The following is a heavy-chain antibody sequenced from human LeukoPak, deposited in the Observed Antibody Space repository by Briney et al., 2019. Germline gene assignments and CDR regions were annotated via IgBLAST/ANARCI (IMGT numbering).Heavy chain of an antibody. V-gene: IGHV3-53*01. CDR2: IYSGGRT. CDR3: ARGTWNPALLDS. D-gene: IGHD1-1*01. CDR1: GFTLRDYY. J-gene: IGHJ4*02. Sequence: GGSLRLSCAVSGFTLRDYYMTWIRQAPGKGLEWVSVIYSGGRTYYADSVKGRFTMSRDNSKNTLYFQMNSLTAEDTAVYFCARGTWNPALLDSWGQGTLVTVSS.